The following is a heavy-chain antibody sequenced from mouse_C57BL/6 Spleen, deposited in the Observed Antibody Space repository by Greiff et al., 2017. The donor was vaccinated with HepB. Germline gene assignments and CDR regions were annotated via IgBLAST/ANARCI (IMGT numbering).Heavy chain of an antibody. CDR2: ISYDGSN. CDR3: ARRSCFDY. J-gene: IGHJ2*01. Sequence: EVQLQQSGPGLVKPSQSLSLTCSVTGYSITSGYYWTWIRQFPGNKLEWIGYISYDGSNNYNPSLKNRISITRDTSKNQFFLKLNSVTTEDTATYYCARRSCFDYWGQGTTLTVSS. CDR1: GYSITSGYY. V-gene: IGHV3-6*01.